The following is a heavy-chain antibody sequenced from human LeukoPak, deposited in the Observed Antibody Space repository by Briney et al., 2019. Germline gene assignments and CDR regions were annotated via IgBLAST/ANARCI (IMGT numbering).Heavy chain of an antibody. D-gene: IGHD2-15*01. Sequence: ASMKVSCKASGYTFTGYYMHWVRQAPGQGLEWMGRINPNSGGTNYAQKFQGRVTMTRDTSISTAYMELSRLRSDDTAVYYCASISAGYCSGGSCYQHDYWGQGTLVTVSS. V-gene: IGHV1-2*06. CDR1: GYTFTGYY. CDR3: ASISAGYCSGGSCYQHDY. CDR2: INPNSGGT. J-gene: IGHJ4*02.